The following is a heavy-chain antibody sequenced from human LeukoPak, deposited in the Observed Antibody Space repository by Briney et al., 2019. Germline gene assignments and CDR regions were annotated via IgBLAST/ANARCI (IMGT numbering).Heavy chain of an antibody. J-gene: IGHJ5*02. Sequence: GGSLRLSCAASGFTFSTYWMNWVRQAPGEGLEWVANIKHDGSEINYMDSVKGRFTISRDNAKNSLYLQMNSLRTEDTAVYYCARGYCSSTSCYKNWFDPWGQGTLVTVSS. CDR1: GFTFSTYW. D-gene: IGHD2-2*02. CDR2: IKHDGSEI. V-gene: IGHV3-7*05. CDR3: ARGYCSSTSCYKNWFDP.